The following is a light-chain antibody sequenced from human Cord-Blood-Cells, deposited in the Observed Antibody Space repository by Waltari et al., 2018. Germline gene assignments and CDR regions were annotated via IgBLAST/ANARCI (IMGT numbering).Light chain of an antibody. CDR3: CSYAGSSTVV. J-gene: IGLJ2*01. V-gene: IGLV2-23*01. CDR2: EGS. CDR1: SSDVGSYNL. Sequence: QSALTQPASVSGSPGQSITISCTGTSSDVGSYNLVSWYQQHPGKAPKLRIYEGSKRPSGCSNRFSGSKSGNTASLTISGLQAEDEADYYCCSYAGSSTVVFGGGTKLTVL.